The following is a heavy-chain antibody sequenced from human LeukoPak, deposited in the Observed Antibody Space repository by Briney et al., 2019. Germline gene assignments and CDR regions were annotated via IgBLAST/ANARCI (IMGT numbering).Heavy chain of an antibody. Sequence: ASVKVSCKASGGTFSSYAISWVRQAPGQGLEWMGRIIPILGIANYAQKFQGRVTITADKSTSTAYMELSSLRSEDTAGYYCARQYDYVWGSYRPSWFDPWGQGTLVTVSS. CDR1: GGTFSSYA. D-gene: IGHD3-16*02. V-gene: IGHV1-69*04. J-gene: IGHJ5*02. CDR2: IIPILGIA. CDR3: ARQYDYVWGSYRPSWFDP.